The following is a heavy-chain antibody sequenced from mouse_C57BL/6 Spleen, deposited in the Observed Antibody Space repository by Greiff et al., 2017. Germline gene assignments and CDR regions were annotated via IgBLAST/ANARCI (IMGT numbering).Heavy chain of an antibody. D-gene: IGHD1-1*01. CDR2: IYPGAGDT. V-gene: IGHV1-82*01. CDR3: ARSSGDYCGSSLYWYFDV. Sequence: QVQLQQSGPELVKPGASVKITCKASGYAFSSSWMNWVKQRPGKGLEWIGRIYPGAGDTNYNGKFKGKATLTADKSSSTAYMQLSHLTSEGSAVYVGARSSGDYCGSSLYWYFDVWGTGTTVTVSS. J-gene: IGHJ1*03. CDR1: GYAFSSSW.